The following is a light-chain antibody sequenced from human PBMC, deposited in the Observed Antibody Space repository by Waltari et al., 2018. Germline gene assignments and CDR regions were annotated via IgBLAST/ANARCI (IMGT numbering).Light chain of an antibody. CDR1: HIERKR. J-gene: IGLJ3*02. Sequence: SYVVTQPPSGSVAPGQTATITCEGDHIERKRVHWYQQKAGQAPGLVVYDDSDRPPGIPARLSGSNSGNTATLTIRRVEAGDEADYYCQLWDSRSNHLVFGGGTKLTVL. CDR3: QLWDSRSNHLV. CDR2: DDS. V-gene: IGLV3-21*02.